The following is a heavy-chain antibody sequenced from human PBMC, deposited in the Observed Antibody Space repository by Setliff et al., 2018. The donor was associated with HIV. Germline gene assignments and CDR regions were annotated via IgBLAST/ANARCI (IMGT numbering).Heavy chain of an antibody. D-gene: IGHD3-22*01. CDR3: ARGGGTMIVVAQDY. J-gene: IGHJ4*02. CDR1: GYTFTSCG. Sequence: ASVKVSCKASGYTFTSCGISWVRQAPGQGLEWMGWISAYNGNTNYAQKLQGRVTMTTDTSTSTAYMEPRSLRSDDTAVYYCARGGGTMIVVAQDYWGQGTLVTVSS. CDR2: ISAYNGNT. V-gene: IGHV1-18*01.